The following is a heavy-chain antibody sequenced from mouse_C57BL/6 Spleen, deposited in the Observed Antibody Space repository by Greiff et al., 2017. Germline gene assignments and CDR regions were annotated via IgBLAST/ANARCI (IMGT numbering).Heavy chain of an antibody. D-gene: IGHD1-1*01. J-gene: IGHJ4*01. CDR3: ACSAVVAPMDY. V-gene: IGHV14-3*01. Sequence: VQLQQSVAELVRPGASVKLSCTASGFNIKNTYMHWVKQRPEQGLEWIGRIDPANGNTKYAPKFQGKATITADTSSNTAYLHLSSLTSENTAIYYVACSAVVAPMDYWGQGTSVTVSS. CDR1: GFNIKNTY. CDR2: IDPANGNT.